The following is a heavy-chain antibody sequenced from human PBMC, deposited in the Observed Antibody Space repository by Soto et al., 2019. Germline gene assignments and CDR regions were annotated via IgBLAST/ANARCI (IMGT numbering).Heavy chain of an antibody. CDR1: GFTFSSYG. D-gene: IGHD2-2*01. Sequence: HVQLVESGGGVVQPGRSLRLSCGASGFTFSSYGMHWVRQAPGKGLEWVAVISYDGSNKYYGDSVKGRFTISRDNSKNTVYLQLNSLRTEDTATYYCAKDLDVVVPASNYYYYFGMDVWGQGTPVTVSS. CDR3: AKDLDVVVPASNYYYYFGMDV. CDR2: ISYDGSNK. V-gene: IGHV3-30*18. J-gene: IGHJ6*02.